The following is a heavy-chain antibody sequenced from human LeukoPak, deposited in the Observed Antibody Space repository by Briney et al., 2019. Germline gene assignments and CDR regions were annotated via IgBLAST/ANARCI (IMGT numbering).Heavy chain of an antibody. CDR2: IYSGGST. J-gene: IGHJ5*02. CDR3: ARLYADWFDP. CDR1: GFTVSSNY. D-gene: IGHD2/OR15-2a*01. V-gene: IGHV3-53*01. Sequence: GGSLRLSCAASGFTVSSNYMSWVRQAPGKGLERVSVIYSGGSTYYADSVKGRFTISRDNSKNTLYLQMNSLRAEDTAVYYCARLYADWFDPWGQGTLVTVSS.